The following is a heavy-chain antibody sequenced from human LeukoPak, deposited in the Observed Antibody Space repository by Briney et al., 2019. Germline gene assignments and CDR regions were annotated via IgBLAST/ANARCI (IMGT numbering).Heavy chain of an antibody. CDR2: LNSDGSTT. D-gene: IGHD3-16*01. J-gene: IGHJ4*02. CDR3: ARESWGGLDY. CDR1: GFTFSNYW. V-gene: IGHV3-74*01. Sequence: GGSLRLSCAASGFTFSNYWMHWVRQAPGEGLMWPSRLNSDGSTTAYAGSVKGRFTISRDNAKSTLYLQMNTLRAEDTAVYYCARESWGGLDYWGQGTLVTVSS.